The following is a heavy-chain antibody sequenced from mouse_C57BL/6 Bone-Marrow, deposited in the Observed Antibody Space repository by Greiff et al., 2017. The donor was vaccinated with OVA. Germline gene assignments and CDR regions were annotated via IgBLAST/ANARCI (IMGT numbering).Heavy chain of an antibody. D-gene: IGHD1-1*01. Sequence: EVQVVESGGDLVKPGGSLKLSCAASGFTFSSYGMSWVRQTPDKRLEWVATISSGGSYTYYPDSVKGRFTISRDNAKNTLYLQMSSLKSEDTAMYYCARHPVITTVVAVDYWGQGTTLTVSS. CDR2: ISSGGSYT. V-gene: IGHV5-6*01. CDR3: ARHPVITTVVAVDY. J-gene: IGHJ2*01. CDR1: GFTFSSYG.